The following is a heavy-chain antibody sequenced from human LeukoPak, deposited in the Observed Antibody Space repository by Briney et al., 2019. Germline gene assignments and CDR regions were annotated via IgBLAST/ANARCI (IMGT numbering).Heavy chain of an antibody. Sequence: GEPLKISCKGSGYSFTRYWIGWVRQMPGKGLEWMGIIYPGDSDTRYSPSFQGQVTNSADKSISTAYLQWSSLKASDTAMYYCTLIAAADYFDYWGQGTLVTVSS. V-gene: IGHV5-51*01. D-gene: IGHD6-13*01. CDR3: TLIAAADYFDY. CDR1: GYSFTRYW. CDR2: IYPGDSDT. J-gene: IGHJ4*02.